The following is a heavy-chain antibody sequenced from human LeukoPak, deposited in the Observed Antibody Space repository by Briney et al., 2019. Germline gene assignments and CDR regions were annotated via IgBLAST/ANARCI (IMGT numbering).Heavy chain of an antibody. V-gene: IGHV1-69*04. D-gene: IGHD3-10*01. J-gene: IGHJ4*02. CDR3: ARGITMVRGVIITDY. CDR1: GGTFSSYA. Sequence: ASVKVSCKASGGTFSSYAISWVRQAPGQGLEWMGRIIPILGIANYAQKFQGRVTITADKSTSTAYMELSSLRSEDTAVYYCARGITMVRGVIITDYWGQGTLVTVSS. CDR2: IIPILGIA.